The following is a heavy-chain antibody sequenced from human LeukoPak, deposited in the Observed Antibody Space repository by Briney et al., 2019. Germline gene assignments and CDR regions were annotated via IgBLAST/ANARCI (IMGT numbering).Heavy chain of an antibody. CDR1: GFTFSTYG. V-gene: IGHV3-23*01. CDR3: TRGALYYFAQ. J-gene: IGHJ4*02. Sequence: PGRSLRLSCAASGFTFSTYGMSWVRQAPGKGLEWVSSIVADTYYADSVKGRFTISKDYSTNTLYLQMNGLRAEDTAVYFCTRGALYYFAQWGQGTLVTVSS. CDR2: IVADT.